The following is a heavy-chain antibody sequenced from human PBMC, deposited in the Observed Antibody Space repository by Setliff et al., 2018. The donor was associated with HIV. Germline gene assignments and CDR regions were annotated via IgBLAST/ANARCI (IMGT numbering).Heavy chain of an antibody. D-gene: IGHD5-18*01. V-gene: IGHV3-7*01. CDR2: IKEDGSNK. CDR1: RFTFSTSW. J-gene: IGHJ6*03. CDR3: AKDAAALPAINYYYYYIDF. Sequence: GESLKISCAASRFTFSTSWMTWVRQAPGKGLEWVANIKEDGSNKKYADSVKGRFTISRDNSKNTLYLQMNSLRPEDTAVYYCAKDAAALPAINYYYYYIDFWGKGTTVTVSS.